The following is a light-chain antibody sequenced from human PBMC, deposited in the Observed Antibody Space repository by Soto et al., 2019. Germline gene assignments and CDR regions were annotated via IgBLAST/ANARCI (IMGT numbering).Light chain of an antibody. J-gene: IGKJ1*01. V-gene: IGKV1-5*03. CDR1: QNISPW. Sequence: IHMTHSPATLSASVLDRVTITCRASQNISPWLAWYQQKPGKAPSLLIYEASSLENGVPSRFSGSGSGTEFSLTISSLQPDDSATYYCQQYNSGWTFGQGTKVDIK. CDR3: QQYNSGWT. CDR2: EAS.